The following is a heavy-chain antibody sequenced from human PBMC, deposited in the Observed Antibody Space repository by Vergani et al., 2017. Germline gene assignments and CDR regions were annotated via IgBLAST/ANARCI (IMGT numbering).Heavy chain of an antibody. J-gene: IGHJ6*02. Sequence: EVQLLESGGDLVQPGGSLRLSCAASGFTFNHYAMNWVRQAPGKGLEWVSGISGSGGSTYYAGSVKGRFTISRDSSKNTLYLQMNSLRAGDTAVYYCAKANPRNSGYDYLYDYHAMDVGGQGTTVTVSS. CDR2: ISGSGGST. V-gene: IGHV3-23*01. D-gene: IGHD5-12*01. CDR3: AKANPRNSGYDYLYDYHAMDV. CDR1: GFTFNHYA.